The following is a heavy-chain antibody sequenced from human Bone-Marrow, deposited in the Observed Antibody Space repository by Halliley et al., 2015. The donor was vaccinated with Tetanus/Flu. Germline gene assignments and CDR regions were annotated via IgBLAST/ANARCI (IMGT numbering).Heavy chain of an antibody. D-gene: IGHD3-22*01. V-gene: IGHV3-23*01. CDR2: ISGSADNT. CDR1: GFIFRNYA. J-gene: IGHJ4*02. CDR3: ASVRTSSGFHLDAFDY. Sequence: TASGFIFRNYAMTWVRQAPGKGLEWVSVISGSADNTYYADAVRGRFNISRDNSKNTLDLEMNSLRAEDTALYYCASVRTSSGFHLDAFDYWGQGTLVTVSS.